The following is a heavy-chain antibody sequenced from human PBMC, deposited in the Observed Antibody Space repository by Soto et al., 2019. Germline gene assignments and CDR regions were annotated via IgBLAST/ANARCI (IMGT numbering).Heavy chain of an antibody. CDR1: GGTFSSYT. CDR3: ARDGTGTTGRRYYYYGMDV. D-gene: IGHD1-7*01. Sequence: QVHLVQSGAEVKKPGSSVKVSCKASGGTFSSYTFSWVRQAPAQGLEWMGGIIPIFGTANYAQNFQGRVTITADESTSTAYMELSSLRSEDTAVYYCARDGTGTTGRRYYYYGMDVWGQGTTVTVSS. V-gene: IGHV1-69*01. CDR2: IIPIFGTA. J-gene: IGHJ6*02.